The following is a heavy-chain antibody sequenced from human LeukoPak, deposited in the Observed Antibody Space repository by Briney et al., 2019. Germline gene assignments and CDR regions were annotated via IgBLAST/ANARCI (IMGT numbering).Heavy chain of an antibody. V-gene: IGHV4-31*03. J-gene: IGHJ4*02. D-gene: IGHD6-13*01. CDR2: IYDSGST. CDR1: GGSISSGGYY. CDR3: ARGIIAAAGNFDY. Sequence: SETLSLTCTVSGGSISSGGYYWSWIRQHSGRGLEWIGYIYDSGSTYYNPSLKSRVTISVNTSKNHFSLKLSSVTAADTAVYYCARGIIAAAGNFDYWGQGTLVTVSS.